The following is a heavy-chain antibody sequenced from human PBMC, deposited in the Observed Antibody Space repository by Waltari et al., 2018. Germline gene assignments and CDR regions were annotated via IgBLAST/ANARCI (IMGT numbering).Heavy chain of an antibody. CDR3: ARDSNYGSGSRSGGDWFDP. CDR1: GFPFSSYT. D-gene: IGHD3-10*01. V-gene: IGHV3-21*06. CDR2: IASDYSYI. J-gene: IGHJ5*02. Sequence: EMQLVESGGVLVKPGGSLRLSYAASGFPFSSYTMHWVRQAPGKGLEWVSSIASDYSYIYYADSVKGRFTISRDNTKNSLYLQMNSLTVEDTALYYCARDSNYGSGSRSGGDWFDPWGQGTLVTVSS.